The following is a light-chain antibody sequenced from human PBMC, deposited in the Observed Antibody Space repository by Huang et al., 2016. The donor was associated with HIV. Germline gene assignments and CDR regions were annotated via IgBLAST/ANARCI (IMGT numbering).Light chain of an antibody. J-gene: IGKJ1*01. V-gene: IGKV4-1*01. Sequence: DIIMTQSPDSLAVSLGERATLNCRSSQSVYSSSTSKDYMAWFQQKPGQPPRLLLFWASTREAGVPDLFTGSGSGTHFPLTIASLEAEDAAIYYCQQYYSSPQTFGQGTRVEVK. CDR2: WAS. CDR1: QSVYSSSTSKDY. CDR3: QQYYSSPQT.